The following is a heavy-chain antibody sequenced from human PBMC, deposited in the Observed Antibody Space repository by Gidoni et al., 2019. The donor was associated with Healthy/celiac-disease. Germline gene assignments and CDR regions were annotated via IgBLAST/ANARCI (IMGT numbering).Heavy chain of an antibody. Sequence: EVQLVEYGGGLVQPGRSLRLSCAASGFTFDDYAMHWVRQAPGKGLEWVSGISWNSGSIGYADSVKGRFTIARDNAKNSLYLQMNSLRAEDTALYYCAKDYDDVSMGCFDYWGQGTLVTVSS. D-gene: IGHD3-10*01. V-gene: IGHV3-9*01. CDR2: ISWNSGSI. CDR1: GFTFDDYA. CDR3: AKDYDDVSMGCFDY. J-gene: IGHJ4*02.